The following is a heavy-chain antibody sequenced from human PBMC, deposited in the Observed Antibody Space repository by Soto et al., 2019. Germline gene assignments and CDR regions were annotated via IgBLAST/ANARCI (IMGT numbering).Heavy chain of an antibody. CDR2: INPATGAA. D-gene: IGHD3-3*01. CDR3: ARGGGVGVAGSAAFDM. Sequence: QLHLVQSGAVVKKPGASVTVSCSASGYPVTAYYMHWVRQAPGRGLEWMGGINPATGAAKYTQTFQGRVTMTRDTSTSTVFMELSGLPSEDTAAFYCARGGGVGVAGSAAFDMWGQGTLVTVSS. V-gene: IGHV1-2*02. J-gene: IGHJ3*02. CDR1: GYPVTAYY.